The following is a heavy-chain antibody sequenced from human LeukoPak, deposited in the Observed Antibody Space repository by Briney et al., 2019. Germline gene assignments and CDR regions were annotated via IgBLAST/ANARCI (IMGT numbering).Heavy chain of an antibody. CDR1: GGSISSGGYY. D-gene: IGHD6-19*01. CDR2: IYYSGST. Sequence: SQTLSLTCTVSGGSISSGGYYWSWIRQPPGKGLEWIGYIYYSGSTNYNPSLKSRVTISVDTSKNQFSLKLSSVTAADTAVYYCARLSIAVAGIDYWGQGTLVTVSS. J-gene: IGHJ4*02. V-gene: IGHV4-61*08. CDR3: ARLSIAVAGIDY.